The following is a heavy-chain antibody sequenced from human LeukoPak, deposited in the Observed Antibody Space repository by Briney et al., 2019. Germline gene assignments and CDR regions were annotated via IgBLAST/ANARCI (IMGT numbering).Heavy chain of an antibody. Sequence: SETLSLTCAVYGGSFSGYYWSWLRQTPGKGLEWIGEINYSGRTNYNPSLKSRVTISVDTSKNQFSLKLSSVTAADPAEYYCASGPNRALVWVQGTLVTVSS. CDR3: ASGPNRALV. CDR1: GGSFSGYY. D-gene: IGHD2-8*01. J-gene: IGHJ1*01. CDR2: INYSGRT. V-gene: IGHV4-34*01.